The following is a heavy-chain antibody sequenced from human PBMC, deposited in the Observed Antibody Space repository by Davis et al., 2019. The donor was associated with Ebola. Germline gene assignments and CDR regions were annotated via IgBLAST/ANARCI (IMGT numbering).Heavy chain of an antibody. CDR3: AKEIAAIGNPVSDS. CDR1: GFTFSPYG. D-gene: IGHD6-13*01. V-gene: IGHV3-30*18. J-gene: IGHJ4*02. CDR2: ISYDGINK. Sequence: GESLKISCAASGFTFSPYGMHWVRQAAGKGLEWVALISYDGINKYYADSVQGRFTISRDNSKNTLYLQMNSLRAEDTAVYYCAKEIAAIGNPVSDSWGQGTLVTVSS.